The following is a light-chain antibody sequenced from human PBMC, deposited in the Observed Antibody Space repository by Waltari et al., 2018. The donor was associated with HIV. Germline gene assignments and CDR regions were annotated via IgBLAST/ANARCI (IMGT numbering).Light chain of an antibody. CDR3: AAWDDNRNTVV. V-gene: IGLV1-44*01. CDR1: SSNIGSNS. J-gene: IGLJ2*01. Sequence: QSVLTPPPSASGTPGQRVAIPSSGSSSNIGSNSVTWYQQVSGAAPKLVTHRNNQRPSGVPGRFSGSKAGTAGSLAISALQSEDEADYYWAAWDDNRNTVVFGGGTKLTVL. CDR2: RNN.